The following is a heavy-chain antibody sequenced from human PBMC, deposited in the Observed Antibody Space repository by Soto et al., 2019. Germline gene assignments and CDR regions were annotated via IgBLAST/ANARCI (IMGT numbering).Heavy chain of an antibody. V-gene: IGHV3-30*18. J-gene: IGHJ4*02. CDR3: AKDKGRTAIDY. CDR1: GLTFSAAG. Sequence: QVQLVESGGGVVQPGRSLRLSCAASGLTFSAAGMHWVRQAPGKGLGWVAFIANDGTEESYVDSVKGRFTISRDNSQNRLYLQMNGLRTEDTALYYCAKDKGRTAIDYWGQGTLVSVSS. CDR2: IANDGTEE.